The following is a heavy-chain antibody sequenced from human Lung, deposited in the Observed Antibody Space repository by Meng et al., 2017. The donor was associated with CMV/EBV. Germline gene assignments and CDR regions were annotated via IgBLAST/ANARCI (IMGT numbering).Heavy chain of an antibody. CDR2: IYYSGST. J-gene: IGHJ6*01. D-gene: IGHD3-3*01. V-gene: IGHV4-59*01. CDR1: GGSISSYY. Sequence: SETLSLTCTVSGGSISSYYWSWIRQPPGKGLEWIGYIYYSGSTNYNPSLKSRVTISVDTSKNQFSLKLSSVPAADTAVYYCARGGYYDFWSGYSYYYYYGMDVWGQGTTVTVSS. CDR3: ARGGYYDFWSGYSYYYYYGMDV.